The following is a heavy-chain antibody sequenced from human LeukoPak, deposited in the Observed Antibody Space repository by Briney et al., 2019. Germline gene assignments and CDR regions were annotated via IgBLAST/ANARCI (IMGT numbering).Heavy chain of an antibody. V-gene: IGHV3-21*01. Sequence: GGSLRLSCAASGFTFSSYSMNWVRQAPGKGLEWVSSISSSSYIYYADSVQGRFTISRDNAKNSLFLQMNSLRAEDTAVYYCARSPNYKGFFDYWGQGTLVTVSS. CDR1: GFTFSSYS. CDR2: ISSSSYI. D-gene: IGHD3-10*01. J-gene: IGHJ4*02. CDR3: ARSPNYKGFFDY.